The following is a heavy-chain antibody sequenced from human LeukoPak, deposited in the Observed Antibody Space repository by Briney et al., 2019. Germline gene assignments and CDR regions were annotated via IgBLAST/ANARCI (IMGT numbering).Heavy chain of an antibody. CDR1: GGSISSYY. CDR3: ARARNYYDSSDYYYEGDAFDI. Sequence: PSETLSLTCAVSGGSISSYYWSWIRQPAGKGLEWIGRIDTSGNTNYKPSLKSRVTISVDTSKNQFSLKLSSVTAADTAVYYCARARNYYDSSDYYYEGDAFDIWGQGTMVTVSS. CDR2: IDTSGNT. D-gene: IGHD3-22*01. V-gene: IGHV4-4*07. J-gene: IGHJ3*02.